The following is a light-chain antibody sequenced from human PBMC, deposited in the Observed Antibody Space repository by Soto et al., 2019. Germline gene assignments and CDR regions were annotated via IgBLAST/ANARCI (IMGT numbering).Light chain of an antibody. J-gene: IGLJ3*02. Sequence: QSALTQPASVSGSPGQSITISCTGTSSDVGAYNYVSWYQQHPGKAPKLMIYEVSNRPSGVSNRFSGSKSGNTASLTISGLQAEDEGDYHCSSYTSGSTWVFGGGTKLTVL. V-gene: IGLV2-14*01. CDR1: SSDVGAYNY. CDR2: EVS. CDR3: SSYTSGSTWV.